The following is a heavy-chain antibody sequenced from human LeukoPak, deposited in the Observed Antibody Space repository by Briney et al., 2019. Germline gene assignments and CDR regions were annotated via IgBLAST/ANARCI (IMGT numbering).Heavy chain of an antibody. J-gene: IGHJ4*02. CDR2: IYYSGST. CDR3: VRAKMVEGYDSSGRYYFDY. V-gene: IGHV4-59*01. D-gene: IGHD3-22*01. Sequence: SETLSLTCTVSGGSISSYYWSWIRQPPGKGLEWIGYIYYSGSTNYNPSLKSRVTISVDTSKNQFSLKLSSVTAADTAVYYFVRAKMVEGYDSSGRYYFDYWGQGTLATVSS. CDR1: GGSISSYY.